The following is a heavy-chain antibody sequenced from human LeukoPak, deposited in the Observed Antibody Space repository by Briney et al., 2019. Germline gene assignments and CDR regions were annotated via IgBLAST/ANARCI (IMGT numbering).Heavy chain of an antibody. CDR3: ARTSLTRGFFDY. Sequence: NPGGSLRLSCAASGFTFSSYSMNWVRQAPGKGLEWVSSISSSSSYIYYADSVKGRFTISRDNAKNSLYLQMNSLRAEDTAVYYRARTSLTRGFFDYWGQGTLVTVSS. J-gene: IGHJ4*02. CDR1: GFTFSSYS. CDR2: ISSSSSYI. V-gene: IGHV3-21*01. D-gene: IGHD7-27*01.